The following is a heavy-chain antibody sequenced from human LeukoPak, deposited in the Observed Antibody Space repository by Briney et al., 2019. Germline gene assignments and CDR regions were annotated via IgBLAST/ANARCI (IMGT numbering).Heavy chain of an antibody. CDR2: IYYSGST. D-gene: IGHD6-19*01. J-gene: IGHJ4*02. V-gene: IGHV4-59*01. CDR1: GGSISSYY. Sequence: PSETLSLICSVSGGSISSYYWSWIRQPPGKGLEWIGYIYYSGSTNYNPSLKSRVTISVDTSKNQFSLKLSSVTAADTAVYYCARGVQWLGGYYFDYWGQGTLVTVSS. CDR3: ARGVQWLGGYYFDY.